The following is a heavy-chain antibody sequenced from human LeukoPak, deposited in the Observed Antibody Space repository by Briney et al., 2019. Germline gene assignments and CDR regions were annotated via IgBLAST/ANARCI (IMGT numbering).Heavy chain of an antibody. Sequence: PSETLSLTCAVYGGSFSGYYWSWIRQPPGKGLEWIGYIYYSGSTNYNPSLKSRVTISVDTSKNQFSLKLSSVTAADTAVYYCARGLRYFDWSYNWFDPWGQGTLVTVSS. CDR3: ARGLRYFDWSYNWFDP. D-gene: IGHD3-9*01. CDR2: IYYSGST. CDR1: GGSFSGYY. V-gene: IGHV4-59*01. J-gene: IGHJ5*02.